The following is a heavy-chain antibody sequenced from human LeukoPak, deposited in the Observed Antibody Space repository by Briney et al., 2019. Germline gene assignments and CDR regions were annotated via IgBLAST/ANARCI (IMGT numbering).Heavy chain of an antibody. CDR2: ISSSSSTI. D-gene: IGHD3-22*01. CDR1: GFTFSSYS. V-gene: IGHV3-48*01. CDR3: ASDGPPVYYDSSGYPSYFDY. J-gene: IGHJ4*02. Sequence: GGSLRLSCAASGFTFSSYSMNWVRQAPGEGLEWVSYISSSSSTIYYADSVKGRFTISRDNAKNSLYLQMNSLRAEDTAVYYCASDGPPVYYDSSGYPSYFDYWGQGTLVTVSS.